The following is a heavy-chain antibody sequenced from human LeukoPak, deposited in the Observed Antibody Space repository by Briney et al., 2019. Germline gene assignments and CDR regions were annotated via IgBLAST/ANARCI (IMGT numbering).Heavy chain of an antibody. CDR1: GFTFSSYG. D-gene: IGHD5-18*01. Sequence: GGSLRLSCTASGFTFSSYGMHWVRQAPGKGLEWVSYISSSGNTIYYADSVKGRFTISRDNSKNTLYLQMNSLRAEDTAVYYCAKLLVPRTKDTAMPFDYWGQGTLVTVSS. CDR3: AKLLVPRTKDTAMPFDY. V-gene: IGHV3-48*01. J-gene: IGHJ4*02. CDR2: ISSSGNTI.